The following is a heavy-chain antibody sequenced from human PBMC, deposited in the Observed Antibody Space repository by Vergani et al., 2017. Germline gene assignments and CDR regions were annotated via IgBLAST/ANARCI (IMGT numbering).Heavy chain of an antibody. D-gene: IGHD2-2*02. J-gene: IGHJ6*02. Sequence: EVQLVESGGGLVQPGRSLRLSCAASGFPFDDYAMHWVRHAPGMGLEGVSGISWNSGSIGYADSVKGRFTISRDNAKNSLYLQMNSLRAEDTALYYCAKDGGYCSSTSCYSGMDVWGQGTTVTVSS. CDR3: AKDGGYCSSTSCYSGMDV. CDR1: GFPFDDYA. CDR2: ISWNSGSI. V-gene: IGHV3-9*01.